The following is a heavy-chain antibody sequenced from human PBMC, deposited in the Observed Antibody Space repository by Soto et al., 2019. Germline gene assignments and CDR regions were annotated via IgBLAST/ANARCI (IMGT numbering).Heavy chain of an antibody. CDR2: ISAYNGNT. CDR1: GYTFTSYG. V-gene: IGHV1-18*01. D-gene: IGHD3-3*01. CDR3: ARTYYDFWSGYYGWFDP. Sequence: QVQLVQSGAEVKKPGASVKVTCKASGYTFTSYGISWVRQAPGQGLEWMGWISAYNGNTNYAQKLQGRVTMTTDTSTSTAYMELRSLRSDDTAVYYCARTYYDFWSGYYGWFDPWGQGTLVTVSS. J-gene: IGHJ5*02.